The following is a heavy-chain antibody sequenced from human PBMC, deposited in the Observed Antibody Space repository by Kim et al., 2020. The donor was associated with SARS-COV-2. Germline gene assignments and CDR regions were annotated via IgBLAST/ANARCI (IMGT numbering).Heavy chain of an antibody. CDR3: ASGPSGWYDY. J-gene: IGHJ4*02. D-gene: IGHD6-19*01. Sequence: ASVKVSCKASGYSFTSYDINWVRQATGQGLEWMGWVNPNSGNTGYAQKFQGRVTMSRNTVTSTAYMELSGLRSEDTAVYYCASGPSGWYDYWGQGTLVTVSS. CDR2: VNPNSGNT. CDR1: GYSFTSYD. V-gene: IGHV1-8*02.